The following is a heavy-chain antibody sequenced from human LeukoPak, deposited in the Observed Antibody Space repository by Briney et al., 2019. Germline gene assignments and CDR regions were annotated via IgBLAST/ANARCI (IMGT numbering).Heavy chain of an antibody. CDR2: IYYSGST. D-gene: IGHD3-9*01. Sequence: PSETLSLTCTVSGGSISSYYWSWIRQPPGKGLEWIGYIYYSGSTNYNPSLKSRVTISVDTSKNQFSLKLSSVTAADTAVYYCARTPFDWSLYYYYYMDVWGKGTTVTVSS. V-gene: IGHV4-59*01. J-gene: IGHJ6*03. CDR1: GGSISSYY. CDR3: ARTPFDWSLYYYYYMDV.